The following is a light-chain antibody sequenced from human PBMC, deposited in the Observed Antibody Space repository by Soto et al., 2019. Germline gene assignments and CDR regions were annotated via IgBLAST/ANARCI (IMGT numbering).Light chain of an antibody. Sequence: DIVMTQSPATLSVSPGERATLSCRASLTVSNNLAWYQQKPGQAPRLLIYYASTRATGIPDRFSGSGSVKEFTLTISSVQSEDVAVDYCQQYNNWPPGATFGPGTRVDIK. CDR3: QQYNNWPPGAT. CDR2: YAS. J-gene: IGKJ3*01. V-gene: IGKV3-15*01. CDR1: LTVSNN.